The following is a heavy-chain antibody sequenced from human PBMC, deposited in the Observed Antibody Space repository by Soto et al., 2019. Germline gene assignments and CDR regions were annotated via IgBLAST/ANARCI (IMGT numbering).Heavy chain of an antibody. CDR3: ARRDQIAYYYGMDV. CDR1: GFTFNTYW. J-gene: IGHJ6*02. V-gene: IGHV3-7*05. D-gene: IGHD2-21*01. CDR2: IKPDGSEK. Sequence: LRLSCAASGFTFNTYWMSWVRQAPGKGLEWVANIKPDGSEKWYVDSVKGRFTISRDNAKNSLYLQMNSLRAEDTAVYYCARRDQIAYYYGMDVWGQGTTVTVSS.